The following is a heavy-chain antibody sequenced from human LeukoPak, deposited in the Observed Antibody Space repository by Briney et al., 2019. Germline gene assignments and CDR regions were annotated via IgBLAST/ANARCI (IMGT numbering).Heavy chain of an antibody. D-gene: IGHD4-17*01. V-gene: IGHV3-11*05. J-gene: IGHJ4*02. CDR1: GFTFSDYY. CDR3: ERETYGRFDY. Sequence: GGSLRHSSADSGFTFSDYYMSWIRQAPGKGLEWVSYISSSSTYTDYADSLKGRFTISRDNTTSSLFLQIKSLRAEDTALYYCERETYGRFDYWGQGTLVTVSS. CDR2: ISSSSTYT.